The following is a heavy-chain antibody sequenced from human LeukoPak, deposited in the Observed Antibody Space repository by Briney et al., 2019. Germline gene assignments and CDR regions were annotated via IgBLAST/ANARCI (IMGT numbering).Heavy chain of an antibody. CDR3: EKIAAAGSY. V-gene: IGHV3-30-3*02. Sequence: PGGSLRLSCAASGFTFSSYAMHWVRQAPAKGLEWVAVISYDGSNKYYADSVKGRFTISRDNSKNTLYLQMNSLRAEDTAVYYCEKIAAAGSYWGQGTLVTVSS. D-gene: IGHD6-13*01. CDR1: GFTFSSYA. J-gene: IGHJ4*02. CDR2: ISYDGSNK.